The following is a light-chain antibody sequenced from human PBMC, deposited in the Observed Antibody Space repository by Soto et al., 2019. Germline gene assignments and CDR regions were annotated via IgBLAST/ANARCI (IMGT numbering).Light chain of an antibody. V-gene: IGKV1-5*01. CDR3: QQYERYPLT. Sequence: DIQMTQSPSTLSASIGDRVTITCRASQNIYKWLAWYQQKPQKAPKRLIFEAAALETGVSPRFSGSGSGTEFTLTISSLQPAGFAPYYCQQYERYPLTFGGGKKVE. CDR2: EAA. CDR1: QNIYKW. J-gene: IGKJ4*01.